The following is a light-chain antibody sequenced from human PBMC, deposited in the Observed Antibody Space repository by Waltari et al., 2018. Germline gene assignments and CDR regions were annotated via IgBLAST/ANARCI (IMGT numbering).Light chain of an antibody. CDR1: QSVGSY. Sequence: EIVLTQSPATLSLSPGERATLSCTASQSVGSYLAWYQQRPGQAPRLLISDASNRATGIPARFSGRGSETDFTLTISSLQAEDVAVYYCHQYYTTPRTFGQGTRVEIK. V-gene: IGKV3-11*01. CDR3: HQYYTTPRT. J-gene: IGKJ1*01. CDR2: DAS.